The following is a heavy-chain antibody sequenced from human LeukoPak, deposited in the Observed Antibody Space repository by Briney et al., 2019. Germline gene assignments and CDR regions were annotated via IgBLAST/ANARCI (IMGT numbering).Heavy chain of an antibody. CDR3: ARGSGDGYNDFDY. CDR2: IIPILGIA. J-gene: IGHJ4*02. V-gene: IGHV1-69*04. CDR1: GGTFSSYA. D-gene: IGHD5-24*01. Sequence: GASVKVSCKASGGTFSSYALSWVRQAPGQGLEWMGRIIPILGIANYAQKFQGRVTITADKSTSTAYMELSSLRSEDTAVYYCARGSGDGYNDFDYWGQGTLVTVSS.